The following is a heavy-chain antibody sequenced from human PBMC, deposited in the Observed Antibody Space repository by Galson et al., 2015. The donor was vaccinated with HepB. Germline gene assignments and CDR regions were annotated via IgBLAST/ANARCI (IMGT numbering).Heavy chain of an antibody. J-gene: IGHJ4*02. D-gene: IGHD7-27*01. CDR1: GFTFNSYS. Sequence: SLRLSCAASGFTFNSYSMNWVRQAPGKGLEWVSYISNTGDIYYAESVKGRFTISRDNAKNSLYLQMSSLRAEDTAVYYCARDHNWGFDYWGQGTLVTVSS. CDR2: ISNTGDI. CDR3: ARDHNWGFDY. V-gene: IGHV3-48*01.